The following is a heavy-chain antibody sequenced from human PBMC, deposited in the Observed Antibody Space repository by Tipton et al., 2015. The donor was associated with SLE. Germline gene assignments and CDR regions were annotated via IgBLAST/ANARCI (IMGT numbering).Heavy chain of an antibody. CDR2: IYTTGSA. CDR1: GDSITSGTYY. CDR3: ARAGTGTAWGTFDI. D-gene: IGHD1-14*01. J-gene: IGHJ3*02. V-gene: IGHV4-61*02. Sequence: TLSLTCSVSGDSITSGTYYWSWIRQPAGKGLEWIWRIYTTGSAHYNPSLKSRVTISIDTSKKQFSLNLGSVTAADTAVYYCARAGTGTAWGTFDIWGPGTVVTVSS.